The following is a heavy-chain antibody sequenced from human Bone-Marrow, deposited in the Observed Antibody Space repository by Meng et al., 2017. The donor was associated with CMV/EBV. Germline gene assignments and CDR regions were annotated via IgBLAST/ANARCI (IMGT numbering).Heavy chain of an antibody. J-gene: IGHJ4*02. Sequence: GESLKISCAASGFTFSSYWMSWVRQAPGKGLEWVANIKYDGSEKFYVDSVKGRFTISRDNAKNSLFLQMNSLRVDDTAVYYCGRNRVDFWGQGILVTGSS. D-gene: IGHD1-14*01. CDR3: GRNRVDF. CDR1: GFTFSSYW. CDR2: IKYDGSEK. V-gene: IGHV3-7*01.